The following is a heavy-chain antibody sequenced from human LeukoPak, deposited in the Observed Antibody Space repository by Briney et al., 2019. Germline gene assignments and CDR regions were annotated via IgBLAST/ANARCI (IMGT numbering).Heavy chain of an antibody. D-gene: IGHD4-17*01. CDR1: GYTLTGNY. CDR2: INPNSGGT. Sequence: ASVKVSCKASGYTLTGNYMHWVRQAPGQGLEWMGWINPNSGGTNYAQKFQGRVTMTRDKAISTAYMEVSRLRSDDTALYYCAREMGTTVTTRFDYWGQGTLVTVSS. J-gene: IGHJ4*02. CDR3: AREMGTTVTTRFDY. V-gene: IGHV1-2*02.